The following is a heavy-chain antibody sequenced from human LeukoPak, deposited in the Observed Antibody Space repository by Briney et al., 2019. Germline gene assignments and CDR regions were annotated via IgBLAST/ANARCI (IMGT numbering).Heavy chain of an antibody. Sequence: PGGSLRLSCGASGFTFSRYGMSWVRQAPGKGLEWFSAISGGGGSTYYADSVKGRFTISRDNSKNTLYLQINSLRAEDTDVYYCAKDHLPGIVVADRDYWGQGTLVTVSS. J-gene: IGHJ4*02. V-gene: IGHV3-23*01. D-gene: IGHD6-19*01. CDR1: GFTFSRYG. CDR3: AKDHLPGIVVADRDY. CDR2: ISGGGGST.